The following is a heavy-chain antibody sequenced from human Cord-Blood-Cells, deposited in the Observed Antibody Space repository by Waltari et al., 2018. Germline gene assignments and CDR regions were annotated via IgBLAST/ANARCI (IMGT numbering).Heavy chain of an antibody. CDR2: KSYDGRNK. Sequence: QVQLVESGGGVVQPGRSLRLSCAASGFTFSSYAMHWVRQAPGKGLEWGAVKSYDGRNKYYAESVKGRFTISRDNSKNTLYLQMNSLRAEDTAVYYCARDNWGLGAFDIWGQGTMVTVSS. CDR1: GFTFSSYA. D-gene: IGHD7-27*01. CDR3: ARDNWGLGAFDI. J-gene: IGHJ3*02. V-gene: IGHV3-30*04.